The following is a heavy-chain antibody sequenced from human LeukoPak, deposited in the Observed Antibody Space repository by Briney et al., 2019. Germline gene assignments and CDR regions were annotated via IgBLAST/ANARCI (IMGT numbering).Heavy chain of an antibody. CDR3: AKDSGDWPVYFQH. V-gene: IGHV3-23*01. D-gene: IGHD2-21*02. Sequence: GGSLRLSCAASGFTFSIYAVSCGPQAPGKGVEWVSAISGSGGSTYYADSVKGRFTVSRDNAKNTLYLQMNSLRAEDTAVYYCAKDSGDWPVYFQHWGQGTLVTVSS. CDR1: GFTFSIYA. J-gene: IGHJ1*01. CDR2: ISGSGGST.